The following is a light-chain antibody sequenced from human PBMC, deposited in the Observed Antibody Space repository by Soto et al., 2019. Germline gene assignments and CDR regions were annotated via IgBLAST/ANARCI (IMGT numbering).Light chain of an antibody. CDR3: QQYHSYSLT. CDR2: DAS. J-gene: IGKJ1*01. V-gene: IGKV1-5*01. Sequence: DIQMTQSPSTLSAAVGARVTITWRASQTISTWLAWYQQKTGKAPNLLIYDASSLESGVPSRFSGSGSGTEFTLTISSLQPDDFATYYCQQYHSYSLTFGQGTKVDIK. CDR1: QTISTW.